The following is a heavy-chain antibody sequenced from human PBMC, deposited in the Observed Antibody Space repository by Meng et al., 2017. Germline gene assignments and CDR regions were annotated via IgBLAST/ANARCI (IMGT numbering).Heavy chain of an antibody. Sequence: QGELGESGGGVVQPGRSLRLSCAASGFTFSSYAMHWVRQAPGKGREWVAVISYDGSNKYYADSVKGRFTISRDNSKNTLYLQMNSLRAEDTAVYYCASGSQWLFPYWGQGTLVTVSS. CDR3: ASGSQWLFPY. J-gene: IGHJ4*02. CDR2: ISYDGSNK. D-gene: IGHD6-19*01. CDR1: GFTFSSYA. V-gene: IGHV3-30*01.